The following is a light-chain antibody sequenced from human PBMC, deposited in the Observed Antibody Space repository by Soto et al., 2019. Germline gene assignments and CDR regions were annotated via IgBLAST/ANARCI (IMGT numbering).Light chain of an antibody. CDR3: QQYSHWPLT. CDR2: GAS. V-gene: IGKV3-15*01. Sequence: EIVLTQSPGTLSLSPGERATLSCRASQSVSSLLAWYQQRPAQAPRLLIYGASTRATGVPARFSGSGSGTEFTLTISSLQSEDYAGYYCQQYSHWPLTFGGGTKVDIK. J-gene: IGKJ4*01. CDR1: QSVSSL.